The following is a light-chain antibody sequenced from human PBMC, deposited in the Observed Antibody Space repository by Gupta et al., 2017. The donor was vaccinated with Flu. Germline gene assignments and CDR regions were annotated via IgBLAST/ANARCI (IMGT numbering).Light chain of an antibody. V-gene: IGLV2-14*01. CDR2: EVT. Sequence: QSPLTQPASVSGSPGQSITISCTGTSSDVGGYNYVSWYQQHPGKAPKLMIYEVTDRPSGISNRFSGSKSGNTASLTISGLQAEDEADYFCASDTTTATWVFGGGTKLTVL. CDR3: ASDTTTATWV. CDR1: SSDVGGYNY. J-gene: IGLJ3*02.